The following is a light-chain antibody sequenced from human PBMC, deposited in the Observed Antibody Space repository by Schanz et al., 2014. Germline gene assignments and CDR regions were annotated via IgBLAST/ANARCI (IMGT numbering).Light chain of an antibody. V-gene: IGKV3D-20*02. CDR1: QSVSSSY. CDR3: QQRSNWPPMYS. Sequence: EIVLTQSPGTLSLSPGERATLSCRASQSVSSSYLAWYQQKPGQAPRLLIYGASSRATGIPDRISGSGSGADFTLIISRLEPEDFAVYYCQQRSNWPPMYSFGQGTKLEIK. J-gene: IGKJ2*03. CDR2: GAS.